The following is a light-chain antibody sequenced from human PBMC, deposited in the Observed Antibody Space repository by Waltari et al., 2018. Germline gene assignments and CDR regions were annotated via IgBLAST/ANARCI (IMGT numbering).Light chain of an antibody. CDR1: RSNIGAGYE. Sequence: QSVLTQPPSVSGAPGQRVPIPCTGSRSNIGAGYEVPWYHQLPGVAPKLPIYGSSSRPSGVPDRFSGSKSGTSASLAITGLQAEDEADYYCQSFDSSLSGVVFGGGTKLTVL. V-gene: IGLV1-40*01. J-gene: IGLJ2*01. CDR3: QSFDSSLSGVV. CDR2: GSS.